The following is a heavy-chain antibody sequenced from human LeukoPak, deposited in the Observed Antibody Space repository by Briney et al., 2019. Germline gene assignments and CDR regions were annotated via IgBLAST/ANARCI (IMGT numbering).Heavy chain of an antibody. D-gene: IGHD3-22*01. Sequence: SSETLSLTCTVSGGSISSTSYYWGWVRQSPGKGLEWIGSIYYRGSTYYNPSLNSRVTMSVDTSKNQFSLNLSSMTAADTAVYYCARHMYHYDSSGYYQSGYFQYWGQGTLVTVSS. CDR1: GGSISSTSYY. CDR3: ARHMYHYDSSGYYQSGYFQY. J-gene: IGHJ1*01. V-gene: IGHV4-39*01. CDR2: IYYRGST.